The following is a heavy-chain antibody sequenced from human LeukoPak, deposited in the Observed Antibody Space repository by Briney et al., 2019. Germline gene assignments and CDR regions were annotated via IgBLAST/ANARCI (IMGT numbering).Heavy chain of an antibody. Sequence: SETLSLTCAVYGGSFSGYYWTWIRQPPGKGLAGIGQINHGGSTTYNPSLNTRVTISVDTSKNQFSLKLTSVTTADTAVYYCARGCPGYWGQGTLVTVSS. CDR3: ARGCPGY. CDR2: INHGGST. V-gene: IGHV4-34*01. J-gene: IGHJ4*02. CDR1: GGSFSGYY.